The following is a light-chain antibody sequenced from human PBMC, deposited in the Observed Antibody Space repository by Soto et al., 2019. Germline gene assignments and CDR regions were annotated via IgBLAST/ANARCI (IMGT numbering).Light chain of an antibody. Sequence: EIVLTQSPATLSLSPGERATLSCRASQSVGSYLAWYQQKPGQAPRLLIYDASNRATGIPARFSGSGSGTDFTLTISDLEPEAFAVYFCQQRSNWLTFGGGTKVEIK. J-gene: IGKJ4*01. CDR2: DAS. CDR3: QQRSNWLT. CDR1: QSVGSY. V-gene: IGKV3-11*01.